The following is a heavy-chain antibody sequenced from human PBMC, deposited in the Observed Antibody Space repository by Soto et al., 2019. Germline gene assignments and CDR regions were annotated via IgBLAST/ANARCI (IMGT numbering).Heavy chain of an antibody. J-gene: IGHJ4*02. CDR3: AKNNRYCSSTNCFVFDY. Sequence: EVQLVESGGGLVQPGGSLRLSCAASGFTFSGYWMSWVRQAPGKGLEWVANIKQDGSEKYYVDSVKGRFTISRDNAKNSLYLLMNSLRAEDTVVYYCAKNNRYCSSTNCFVFDYWGQGTLVTVSS. V-gene: IGHV3-7*01. CDR2: IKQDGSEK. D-gene: IGHD2-2*01. CDR1: GFTFSGYW.